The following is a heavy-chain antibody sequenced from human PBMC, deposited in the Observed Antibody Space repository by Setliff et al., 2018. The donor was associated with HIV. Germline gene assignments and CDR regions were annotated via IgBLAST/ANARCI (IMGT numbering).Heavy chain of an antibody. J-gene: IGHJ4*02. CDR3: ATGGGSYTPADY. CDR1: GFTFSTYA. Sequence: GGSLSLSCAACGFTFSTYAMSWVSQVPAKGLGWVSVISASGGGTYYEDSVKGRFTISKDKSKNTLYLQMSGLRAEDTAVYYCATGGGSYTPADYWGQGTLVTVSS. D-gene: IGHD1-26*01. V-gene: IGHV3-23*01. CDR2: ISASGGGT.